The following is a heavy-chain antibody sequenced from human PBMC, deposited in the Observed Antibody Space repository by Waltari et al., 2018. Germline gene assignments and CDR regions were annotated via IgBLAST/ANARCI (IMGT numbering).Heavy chain of an antibody. D-gene: IGHD3-3*01. CDR3: ARDWSGSGRGINY. V-gene: IGHV3-7*01. CDR1: GFTFSLYW. Sequence: VESGGGLVQPGGALRLSCAASGFTFSLYWLTWVRQAPGKWLAWVANIKTDGSEKFYVDSVRGRFTISRDNAKNSLSLQMSTLRDEDTGRYYCARDWSGSGRGINYWGQGTLVTVSS. CDR2: IKTDGSEK. J-gene: IGHJ4*02.